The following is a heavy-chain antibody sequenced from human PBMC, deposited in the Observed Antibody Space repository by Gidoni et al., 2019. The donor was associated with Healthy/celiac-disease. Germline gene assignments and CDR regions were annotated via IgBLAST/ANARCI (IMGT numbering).Heavy chain of an antibody. J-gene: IGHJ6*02. CDR1: GYSFTSYW. V-gene: IGHV5-10-1*01. CDR3: ARRRTTEQPNYYYYGMDV. D-gene: IGHD1-1*01. Sequence: EVQLVQSGAEVKKPGESLRISCKGSGYSFTSYWISWVRQMPGKGLECMGRIDPSDSYTNDSPSFQGHVTISADKSISTAYLQWSSLKASDTAMYYCARRRTTEQPNYYYYGMDVWGQGTTVTVSS. CDR2: IDPSDSYT.